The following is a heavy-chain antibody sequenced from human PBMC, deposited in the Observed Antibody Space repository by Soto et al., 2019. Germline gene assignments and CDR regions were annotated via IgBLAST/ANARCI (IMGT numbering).Heavy chain of an antibody. D-gene: IGHD2-15*01. CDR3: ARDLGVALATLTLDY. V-gene: IGHV3-33*01. CDR2: IWYDGSNK. CDR1: GFTFSSYG. J-gene: IGHJ4*02. Sequence: GGSLRLSCGASGFTFSSYGMHWVRQAPGKGLEWVAVIWYDGSNKYYADSVKGRFTISRDNSKNTLYLQMNSLRAEDTGVYYCARDLGVALATLTLDYWGQGALVTVSS.